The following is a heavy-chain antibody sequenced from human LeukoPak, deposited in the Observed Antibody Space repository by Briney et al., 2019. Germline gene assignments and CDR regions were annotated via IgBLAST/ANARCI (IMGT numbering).Heavy chain of an antibody. V-gene: IGHV1-69*13. CDR3: ARGLPDTAMALFDY. D-gene: IGHD5-18*01. Sequence: ASLKVSCKASGGTSTSYAISWVRHAPGQGLEWIGGIIPIFGTANYAQKCHGKVTFTADESTSTAYMQLSSLTSEDTAVYYCARGLPDTAMALFDYWGQGTLVTVSS. J-gene: IGHJ4*02. CDR1: GGTSTSYA. CDR2: IIPIFGTA.